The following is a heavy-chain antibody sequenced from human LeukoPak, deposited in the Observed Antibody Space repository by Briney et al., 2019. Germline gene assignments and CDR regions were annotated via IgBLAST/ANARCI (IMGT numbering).Heavy chain of an antibody. V-gene: IGHV4-59*01. CDR2: IYYSGST. D-gene: IGHD6-19*01. CDR1: GGSISSYY. J-gene: IGHJ5*02. CDR3: AGGIAVAGIPS. Sequence: PSETLSLTCTVSGGSISSYYWSWIRQPPGKGLEGIGYIYYSGSTNYNPSLKSRVTISVDTSKNQFSLKLSSVTAADTAVYYCAGGIAVAGIPSWDQGTLVTVSS.